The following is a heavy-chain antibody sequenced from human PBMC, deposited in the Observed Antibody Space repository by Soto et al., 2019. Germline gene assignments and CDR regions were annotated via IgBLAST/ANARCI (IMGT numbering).Heavy chain of an antibody. J-gene: IGHJ6*03. V-gene: IGHV3-23*01. D-gene: IGHD1-26*01. CDR3: AKGGAVSYYYYMDV. Sequence: GGSLRLSCAAAGFSFSSYGMIWVRQAPGKGLEWVSAISGDGGWTYYVDSVKGRFTISRDASENTLYLQMNSLRAEDTAVYYCAKGGAVSYYYYMDVWGKGTTVTVSS. CDR2: ISGDGGWT. CDR1: GFSFSSYG.